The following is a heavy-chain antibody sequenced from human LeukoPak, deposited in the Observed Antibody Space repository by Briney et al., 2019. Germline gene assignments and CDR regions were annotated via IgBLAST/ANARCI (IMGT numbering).Heavy chain of an antibody. CDR3: ARGRGPPMVRKKLGLGFDY. V-gene: IGHV4-59*12. Sequence: SETLSLTCTVSGGSIRSYYWSWIRQPPGKGLQWIGYIYYSGSTSYNPSLKSRVTISVDTSKNQFSLKLSSVTAADTAVYYCARGRGPPMVRKKLGLGFDYWGQGTLVTVSS. J-gene: IGHJ4*02. CDR2: IYYSGST. D-gene: IGHD3-10*01. CDR1: GGSIRSYY.